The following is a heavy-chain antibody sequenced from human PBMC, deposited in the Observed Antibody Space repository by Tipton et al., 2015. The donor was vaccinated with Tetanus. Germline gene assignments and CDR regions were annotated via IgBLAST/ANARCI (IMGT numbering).Heavy chain of an antibody. CDR2: ITGSSSYI. D-gene: IGHD2-15*01. CDR3: ARVPGAGVGYCSGGNCHYFDY. CDR1: GFTFSSFG. J-gene: IGHJ4*02. V-gene: IGHV3-21*01. Sequence: SLRLSCAASGFTFSSFGMTWVRQAPGKGLEWVSSITGSSSYIYYADSVKGRFTISRDNAKNSLYLQMNSLRAEDTVMYYCARVPGAGVGYCSGGNCHYFDYWGQGTLVTVSS.